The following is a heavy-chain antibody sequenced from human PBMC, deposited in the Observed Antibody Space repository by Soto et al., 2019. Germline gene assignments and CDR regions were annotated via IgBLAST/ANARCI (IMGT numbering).Heavy chain of an antibody. CDR2: IYPGDSDT. J-gene: IGHJ6*02. CDR1: GYSFTSYW. Sequence: PGESLKISCKGSGYSFTSYWIGWVRQMPGKGLEWMGIIYPGDSDTRYSPSFQGQVTISADKSISTAYLQWSSLKASDTAMYYCARHLNERESGSYYDYYYGMDVWGQGTTVTVSS. D-gene: IGHD1-26*01. CDR3: ARHLNERESGSYYDYYYGMDV. V-gene: IGHV5-51*01.